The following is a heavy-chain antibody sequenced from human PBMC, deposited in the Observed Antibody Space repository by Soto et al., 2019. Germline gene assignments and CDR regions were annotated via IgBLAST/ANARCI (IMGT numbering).Heavy chain of an antibody. CDR3: ARGLAEGSYSYGMDV. D-gene: IGHD2-21*01. CDR1: GYIITDYD. Sequence: QEPLVQSGAEVKKPGASVKVSCTASGYIITDYDIYWVRQAPGQGLEWMGSLTPDTSDTVYAQTFQGRVTMTTNTSISTAYMELRSLRPEDTALYYCARGLAEGSYSYGMDVWGQGTTVTVSS. CDR2: LTPDTSDT. J-gene: IGHJ6*02. V-gene: IGHV1-8*01.